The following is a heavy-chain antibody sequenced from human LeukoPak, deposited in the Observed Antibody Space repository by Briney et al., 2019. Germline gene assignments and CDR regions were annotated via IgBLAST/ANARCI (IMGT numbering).Heavy chain of an antibody. D-gene: IGHD3-22*01. CDR2: MNPNSGNT. Sequence: ASVKVSCKASGYTFTGYYMHWVRQAPGQGLEWMGWMNPNSGNTGYAQKFQGRVTMTRNTSISTAYMELSSLRSEDTAVYYCARGLNDYYDSSGYDEVHWGQGTLVTVSS. CDR3: ARGLNDYYDSSGYDEVH. V-gene: IGHV1-8*02. J-gene: IGHJ4*02. CDR1: GYTFTGYY.